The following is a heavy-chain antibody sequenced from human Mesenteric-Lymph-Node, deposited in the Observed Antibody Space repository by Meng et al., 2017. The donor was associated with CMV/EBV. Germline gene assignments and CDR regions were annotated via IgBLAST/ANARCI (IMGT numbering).Heavy chain of an antibody. CDR1: GFTFSSYA. CDR2: ISYDGSNK. Sequence: GESLKISCAASGFTFSSYAMHWVRQAPGKGLEWVAVISYDGSNKYYADSVKGRFTISRDNSKNTLYLQMNSLSAVDTAVNYCARSSSGSRTNYGMDVWGQGTTVTVSS. D-gene: IGHD1-1*01. V-gene: IGHV3-30*04. J-gene: IGHJ6*02. CDR3: ARSSSGSRTNYGMDV.